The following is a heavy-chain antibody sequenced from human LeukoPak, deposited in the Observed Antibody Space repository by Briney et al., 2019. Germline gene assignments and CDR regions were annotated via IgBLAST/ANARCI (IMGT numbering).Heavy chain of an antibody. CDR1: GFTFSSHG. V-gene: IGHV3-33*01. CDR3: ARDMPHGVTSPLDAFDI. Sequence: GGSLRLSCAASGFTFSSHGMHWVRQAPGKGLEWVAAIWYDGSNKYYADSVKGRFTISRDNSKNTLYLQMNSLRAEDTAVYYCARDMPHGVTSPLDAFDIWGQGTMVTVSS. CDR2: IWYDGSNK. D-gene: IGHD2-2*01. J-gene: IGHJ3*02.